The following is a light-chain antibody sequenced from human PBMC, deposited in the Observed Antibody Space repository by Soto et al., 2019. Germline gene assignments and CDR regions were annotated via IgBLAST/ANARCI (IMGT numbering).Light chain of an antibody. Sequence: DIVMTQSPEYLAVSLGERATINCRSSQSILYSSNNKNLIAWYQQKPGQPPKLLIYWASTRQSGVPDRFSGSGSGRDFTLTISSLQAEDVAVYYCQEYYSPPRYTFGQGTRLGIK. V-gene: IGKV4-1*01. J-gene: IGKJ2*01. CDR2: WAS. CDR3: QEYYSPPRYT. CDR1: QSILYSSNNKNL.